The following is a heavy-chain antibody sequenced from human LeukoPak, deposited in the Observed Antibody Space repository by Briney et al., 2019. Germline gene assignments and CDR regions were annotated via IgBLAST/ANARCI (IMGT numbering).Heavy chain of an antibody. CDR3: AKNIPHCSIPSCRYYLDY. J-gene: IGHJ4*02. CDR1: GLTFDDYA. CDR2: ISWNSGSI. V-gene: IGHV3-9*01. D-gene: IGHD2-2*01. Sequence: GGSLRLSCAASGLTFDDYAMHWVRQAPGKGLEWVSGISWNSGSIGYADSVKGRFTISRDNAKNSLYLQMNSLRAEDTALYYCAKNIPHCSIPSCRYYLDYWGQGTLVTVSS.